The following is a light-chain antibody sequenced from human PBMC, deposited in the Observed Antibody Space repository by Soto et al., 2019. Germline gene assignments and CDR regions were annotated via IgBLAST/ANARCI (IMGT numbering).Light chain of an antibody. CDR3: QQYYDTRRT. J-gene: IGKJ1*01. CDR1: QSVLYSSNNKNY. Sequence: DIVMTQSPDSLAVSLGERATINCKSSQSVLYSSNNKNYLAWYQQKLGQPPKLLISWASTRDSGVPDRFSGSGSGTDFTLTINSLQAEDVAVYYCQQYYDTRRTFGQGTKVEIK. V-gene: IGKV4-1*01. CDR2: WAS.